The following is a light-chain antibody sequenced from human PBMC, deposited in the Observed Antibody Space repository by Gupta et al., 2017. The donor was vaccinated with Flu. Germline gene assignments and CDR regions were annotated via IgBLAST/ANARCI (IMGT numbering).Light chain of an antibody. CDR1: QSVRSN. V-gene: IGKV3-15*01. CDR2: GAS. CDR3: QQYNNWPPGT. J-gene: IGKJ1*01. Sequence: EIVMTQSPATLSVSPGERATLSCRASQSVRSNLAWYQQKPGQAPRVLIYGASTRATDIPARFSGSGSGTEFTLIISSLQSEDFAVYYCQQYNNWPPGTFGQGTRVEIK.